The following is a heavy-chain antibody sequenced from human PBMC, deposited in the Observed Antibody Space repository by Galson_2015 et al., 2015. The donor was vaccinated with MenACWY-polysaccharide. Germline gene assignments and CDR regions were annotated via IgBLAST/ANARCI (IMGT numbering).Heavy chain of an antibody. J-gene: IGHJ4*02. D-gene: IGHD7-27*01. CDR1: GFTFSNYV. V-gene: IGHV3-7*01. Sequence: SLRLSCAASGFTFSNYVMSWVRQAPGKGLEWVANIKQDGSEEWYVESVKGRFTISGDNAKNSVYLQMNSLRAEDTAVYFCARDNWDDYWGQGALVTVSS. CDR3: ARDNWDDY. CDR2: IKQDGSEE.